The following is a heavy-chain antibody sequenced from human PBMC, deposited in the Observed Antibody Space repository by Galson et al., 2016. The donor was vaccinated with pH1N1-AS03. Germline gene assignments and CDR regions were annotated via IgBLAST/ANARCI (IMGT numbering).Heavy chain of an antibody. CDR1: GFVFSTFA. V-gene: IGHV3-23*01. Sequence: SLRLSCAASGFVFSTFAMSWVRQAPGKGLEWLSGISNSGGETSYADSVRGRFTISRDNSKSTVYLQMNNLRADDTAVYYCAKRGNSRESDRWGQGTLVTVSS. D-gene: IGHD3-10*01. CDR2: ISNSGGET. CDR3: AKRGNSRESDR. J-gene: IGHJ5*02.